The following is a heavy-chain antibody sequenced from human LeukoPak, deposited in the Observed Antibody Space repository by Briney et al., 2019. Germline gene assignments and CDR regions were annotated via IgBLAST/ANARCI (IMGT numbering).Heavy chain of an antibody. J-gene: IGHJ4*02. CDR2: ISTSGSSR. CDR3: ARAAYNWN. Sequence: GGSLRLSCAASGFPLRDYYMSWIRQAQGKGLEWVSYISTSGSSRYYADSVRGRFTISRDNTKNSIYLQMNNLRAEDSALYYCARAAYNWNWGQGTLVTVS. D-gene: IGHD1-1*01. CDR1: GFPLRDYY. V-gene: IGHV3-11*01.